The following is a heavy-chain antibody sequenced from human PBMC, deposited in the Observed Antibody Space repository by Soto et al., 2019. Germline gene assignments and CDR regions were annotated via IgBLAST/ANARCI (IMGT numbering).Heavy chain of an antibody. CDR1: GYTFTGYY. Sequence: ASVKVSCKASGYTFTGYYTHWVRQAPGQGLEWMGWINPNSGGTNYAQKFQGRVTMTRDTSISTAYMELSRLRSDDTAVYYCARDAYCSGGSCYYYYYYGMDVWGQGTTVTVSS. V-gene: IGHV1-2*02. D-gene: IGHD2-15*01. CDR2: INPNSGGT. CDR3: ARDAYCSGGSCYYYYYYGMDV. J-gene: IGHJ6*02.